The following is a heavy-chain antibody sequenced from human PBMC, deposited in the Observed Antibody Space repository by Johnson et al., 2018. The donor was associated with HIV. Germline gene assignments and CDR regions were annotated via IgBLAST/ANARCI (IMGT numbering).Heavy chain of an antibody. CDR1: GLTLRNSW. V-gene: IGHV3-15*01. J-gene: IGHJ3*01. CDR3: ARKQWLEIPSDAFDV. Sequence: VQLVESGGGLVTPGGSLRISCSGSGLTLRNSWMTWVRQAPGKGLEWVGHIKREVDGGTTDYTAPVKGRFTILRDDSKNILYLQMNNLKAEDTAVYDCARKQWLEIPSDAFDVWGQGTMVTVSS. D-gene: IGHD6-19*01. CDR2: IKREVDGGTT.